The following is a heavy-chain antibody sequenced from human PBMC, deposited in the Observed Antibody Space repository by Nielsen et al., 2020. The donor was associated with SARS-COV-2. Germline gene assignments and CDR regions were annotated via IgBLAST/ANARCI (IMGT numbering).Heavy chain of an antibody. CDR2: IYYSGST. CDR1: GDSISSSSYY. V-gene: IGHV4-61*05. Sequence: GSLRLSCTVSGDSISSSSYYWGWIRQSPGKGLEWIGYIYYSGSTNYNPSLKSRVTISVDTSKNQFSLKLSSVTAADTAVYYCARTYSGSYYFDYWGQGTLVTVSS. J-gene: IGHJ4*02. D-gene: IGHD1-26*01. CDR3: ARTYSGSYYFDY.